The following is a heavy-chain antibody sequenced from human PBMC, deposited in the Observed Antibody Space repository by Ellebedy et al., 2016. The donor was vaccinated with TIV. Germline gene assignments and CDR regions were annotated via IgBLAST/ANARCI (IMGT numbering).Heavy chain of an antibody. CDR1: GGTFSSYA. D-gene: IGHD2-8*01. CDR2: IIPISGAA. J-gene: IGHJ6*02. Sequence: AASVKVSCKASGGTFSSYAINWVRQAPGQGLEWMGGIIPISGAARYAQKFQGRVTITADKTTTTAYMELSSLRSEDTAVYYCAVGYCTNGVCFNDYYYGMDVWGQGTTVTVSS. V-gene: IGHV1-69*06. CDR3: AVGYCTNGVCFNDYYYGMDV.